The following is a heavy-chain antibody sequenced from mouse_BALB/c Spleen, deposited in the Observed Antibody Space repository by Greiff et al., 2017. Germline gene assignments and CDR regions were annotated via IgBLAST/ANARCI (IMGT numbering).Heavy chain of an antibody. CDR1: GYTFTSYT. J-gene: IGHJ4*01. D-gene: IGHD1-1*01. Sequence: VQRVESGAELARPGASVKMSCKASGYTFTSYTMHWVKQRPGQGLEWIGYINPSSGYTNYNQKFKDKATLTADKSSSTAYMQLSSLTSEDSAVYYCARTDGSSWYAMDYWGQGTSVTVSS. CDR3: ARTDGSSWYAMDY. CDR2: INPSSGYT. V-gene: IGHV1-4*01.